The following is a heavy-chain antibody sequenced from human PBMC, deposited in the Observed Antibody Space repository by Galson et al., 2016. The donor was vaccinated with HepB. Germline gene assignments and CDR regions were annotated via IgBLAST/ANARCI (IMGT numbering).Heavy chain of an antibody. CDR3: AKGAGGYYDY. V-gene: IGHV1-3*01. J-gene: IGHJ4*02. Sequence: SEKVSCKASGYTFDSYFLHWLRQAPGQRPEWMGWITSGSGDTIYSQNFQGRLSITRDTSATTAYMELSGLRSEDTAIYFCAKGAGGYYDYWGQGTLVTVSS. CDR1: GYTFDSYF. CDR2: ITSGSGDT. D-gene: IGHD4/OR15-4a*01.